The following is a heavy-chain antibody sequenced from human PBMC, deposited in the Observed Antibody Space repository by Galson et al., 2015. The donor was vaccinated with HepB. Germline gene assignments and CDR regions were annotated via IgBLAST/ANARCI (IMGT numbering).Heavy chain of an antibody. Sequence: SVKVSCKASGGTFSSYAISWVRQAPGQGLEWMGRIIPILGIANYAQKFQGRVTITADKSTSTAYMELSSLRSEDTAVYYCARGGTDSRRITMVRGVIAHYYYGMDVWGQGTTVTVSS. CDR3: ARGGTDSRRITMVRGVIAHYYYGMDV. J-gene: IGHJ6*02. CDR2: IIPILGIA. V-gene: IGHV1-69*04. CDR1: GGTFSSYA. D-gene: IGHD3-10*01.